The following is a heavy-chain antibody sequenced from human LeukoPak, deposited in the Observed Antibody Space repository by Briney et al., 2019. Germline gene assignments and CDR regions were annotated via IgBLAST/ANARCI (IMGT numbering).Heavy chain of an antibody. V-gene: IGHV3-9*01. CDR1: GFTFDDYA. J-gene: IGHJ4*02. D-gene: IGHD3-16*01. Sequence: PGGSLRLSCAASGFTFDDYATHWVRQAPGKGLEWVSGISWNSGSIGYADSVKGRFTISRDNAKNSLYLQMNSLRAEDTALYYCAKERGSLLYYFDYWGQGTLVTVSS. CDR2: ISWNSGSI. CDR3: AKERGSLLYYFDY.